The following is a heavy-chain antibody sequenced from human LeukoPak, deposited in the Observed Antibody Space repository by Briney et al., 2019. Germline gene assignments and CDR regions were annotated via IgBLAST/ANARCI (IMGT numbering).Heavy chain of an antibody. V-gene: IGHV1-2*04. CDR2: INPNSGGT. J-gene: IGHJ4*02. CDR3: ARDSSRGGYCSGDSCYPDY. D-gene: IGHD2-15*01. Sequence: GASVKVSCNASGYTFTGYYMHWVRQAPGQGLEWMGWINPNSGGTNYAQKFQGWVTMTRDTSISTAYMELSRLRSDDTAVYYCARDSSRGGYCSGDSCYPDYWGQGTLVTVSS. CDR1: GYTFTGYY.